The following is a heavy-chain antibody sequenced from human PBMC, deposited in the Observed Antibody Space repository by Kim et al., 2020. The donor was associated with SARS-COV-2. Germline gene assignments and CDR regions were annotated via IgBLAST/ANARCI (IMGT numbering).Heavy chain of an antibody. Sequence: SETLSLTCTVSGDFISSHYWSWIRQPPGKGLEWIGYVSYSGSTNYNPSLNSRVTISVDTSKIHFSLKLSSVTTADTAVYYCARGFAGSYPYYYFYGVDI. V-gene: IGHV4-59*11. D-gene: IGHD3-10*01. CDR2: VSYSGST. CDR3: ARGFAGSYPYYYFYGVDI. CDR1: GDFISSHY. J-gene: IGHJ6*01.